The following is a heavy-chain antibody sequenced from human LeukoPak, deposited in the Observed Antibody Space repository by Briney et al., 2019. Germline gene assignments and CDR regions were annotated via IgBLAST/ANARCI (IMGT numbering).Heavy chain of an antibody. V-gene: IGHV3-23*01. CDR1: GFTFSTYA. J-gene: IGHJ1*01. Sequence: GGSLRLSCVVPGFTFSTYAMTWVRQAPGRGLEWVSSIRGSVGGSSYADSVRGRFTISRDNSKNTLYLQMNSLRAEDTAIYYCSRDPNGDYVGAFDFQRWGQGTLVTVSS. CDR3: SRDPNGDYVGAFDFQR. CDR2: IRGSVGGS. D-gene: IGHD4-17*01.